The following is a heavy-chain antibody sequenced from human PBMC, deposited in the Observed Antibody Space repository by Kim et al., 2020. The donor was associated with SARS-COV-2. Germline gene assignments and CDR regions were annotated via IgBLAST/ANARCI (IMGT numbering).Heavy chain of an antibody. V-gene: IGHV4-31*03. D-gene: IGHD1-1*01. J-gene: IGHJ2*01. Sequence: SETLSLTCTVSGGSISSGGYYWGWIRQHPGKGLEWIGYIYYSGSTYYNPSLKSRVTISVDTSKNQFSLKLSSVTAADTAVYYCASKAAEPSWYFDIWGRGTLVTVSS. CDR1: GGSISSGGYY. CDR3: ASKAAEPSWYFDI. CDR2: IYYSGST.